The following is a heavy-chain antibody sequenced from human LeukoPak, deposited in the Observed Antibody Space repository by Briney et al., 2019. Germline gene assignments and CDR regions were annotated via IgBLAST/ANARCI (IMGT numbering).Heavy chain of an antibody. D-gene: IGHD4-17*01. Sequence: PSEPLSLTCSGSNYSISNSLYWGWLRRPPGKGLEWIGNIYRSGSTFYNPSLKSRVTISLDTSKNQFSLKLSSVTAADTAVYFCARGTYGYYMDVWGKGTTVTVSS. CDR3: ARGTYGYYMDV. CDR1: NYSISNSLY. V-gene: IGHV4-38-2*02. CDR2: IYRSGST. J-gene: IGHJ6*03.